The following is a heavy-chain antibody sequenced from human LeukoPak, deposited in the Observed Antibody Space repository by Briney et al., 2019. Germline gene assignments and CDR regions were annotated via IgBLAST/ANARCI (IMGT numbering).Heavy chain of an antibody. CDR1: GGSISSGDYY. V-gene: IGHV4-30-4*01. J-gene: IGHJ4*02. CDR3: ARVLGGYSGYEIDY. CDR2: IYYSGST. Sequence: SQTLSLTCTVSGGSISSGDYYWSWIRQPPGEGLEWIGYIYYSGSTYYNPSLKSRVTISVDTSENQFSLKLSSVTAADTAVYYCARVLGGYSGYEIDYWGQGTLVTVSS. D-gene: IGHD5-12*01.